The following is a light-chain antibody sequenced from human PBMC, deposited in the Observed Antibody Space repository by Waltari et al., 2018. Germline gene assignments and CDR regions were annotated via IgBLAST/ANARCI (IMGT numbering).Light chain of an antibody. J-gene: IGLJ1*01. V-gene: IGLV1-40*01. CDR2: GNS. CDR1: SSNIGAGYD. CDR3: QSYDSSLSGPYV. Sequence: QSVLTQPPSVSGAPGQRVTISCTGSSSNIGAGYDVHWYQQLPGTAPKLLIYGNSNRPSGVPDRFSGSKSGHSASLAITGLQAEDEADYYCQSYDSSLSGPYVFGTGTKVTVL.